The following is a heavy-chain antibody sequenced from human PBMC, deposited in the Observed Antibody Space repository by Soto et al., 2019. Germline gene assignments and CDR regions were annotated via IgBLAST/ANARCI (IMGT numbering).Heavy chain of an antibody. CDR1: VFTFISYW. CDR3: ARDGLRFLEWSHYFDY. J-gene: IGHJ4*02. D-gene: IGHD3-3*01. V-gene: IGHV3-7*03. Sequence: GWSLRLSCASSVFTFISYWMSWVRQAPGKGLEWVANIKQDGSEKYYVDSVKGRFTISRDNAKNSLYLQMNSLRAEDTAVYYCARDGLRFLEWSHYFDYWGQGTLVTVSS. CDR2: IKQDGSEK.